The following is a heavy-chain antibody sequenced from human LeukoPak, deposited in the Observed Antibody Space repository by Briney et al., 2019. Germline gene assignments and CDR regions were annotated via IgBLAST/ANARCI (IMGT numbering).Heavy chain of an antibody. V-gene: IGHV4-39*07. CDR2: IYYSGST. D-gene: IGHD3-9*01. CDR1: GGSISSSSYY. Sequence: NPWETLSLTCTVSGGSISSSSYYWGWIRQPPGKGLEWIGSIYYSGSTYYNPSLKSRVTISVDTSKNQFSLKLSSVTAADTAVYYCARDTYYDILTGYYGMYYFDYWGQGTLVTVSS. CDR3: ARDTYYDILTGYYGMYYFDY. J-gene: IGHJ4*02.